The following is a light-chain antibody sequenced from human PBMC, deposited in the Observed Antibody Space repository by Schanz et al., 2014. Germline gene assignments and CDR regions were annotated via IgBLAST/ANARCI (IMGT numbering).Light chain of an antibody. V-gene: IGKV3-11*01. CDR3: QQRSNWPPLT. CDR1: QSVSSH. Sequence: EIVLTQSPATLSLSPGERATLSCRASQSVSSHLAWYQQKPGQAPRLLIYDASNRATGIPARFSGSGSGTYFTLTISSLEPEDFAVYYCQQRSNWPPLTFGGGTKVEIK. J-gene: IGKJ4*01. CDR2: DAS.